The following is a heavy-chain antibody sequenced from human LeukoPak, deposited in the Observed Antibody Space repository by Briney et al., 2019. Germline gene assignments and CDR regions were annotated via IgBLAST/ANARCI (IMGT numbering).Heavy chain of an antibody. CDR1: GFIFRNYA. CDR3: ARDPRGPTGYDSPSRDTFDY. D-gene: IGHD3-22*01. Sequence: GGSLRLSCVTSGFIFRNYAMHWIRQTPGKGLEWVAVIFYDGTIQYYADSVKGRFTISRDNSKNTVYLRMSSLRTEDTSLYYCARDPRGPTGYDSPSRDTFDYWGQGTLVTVSS. J-gene: IGHJ4*02. CDR2: IFYDGTIQ. V-gene: IGHV3-30*04.